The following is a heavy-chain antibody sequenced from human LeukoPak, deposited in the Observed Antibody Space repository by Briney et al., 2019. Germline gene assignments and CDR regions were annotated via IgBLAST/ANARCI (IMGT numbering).Heavy chain of an antibody. CDR2: ISRSSSDI. CDR1: GVTFSTYS. J-gene: IGHJ4*02. CDR3: ARGDGSRWSFPPY. V-gene: IGHV3-21*04. D-gene: IGHD3-10*01. Sequence: GGSLRLSCAASGVTFSTYSMNWVCQAPGKGREWGSSISRSSSDIYYADSVRGRLTISRENAKKSLYMQINSLRAADTAVYYCARGDGSRWSFPPYSGQGTLVTVSS.